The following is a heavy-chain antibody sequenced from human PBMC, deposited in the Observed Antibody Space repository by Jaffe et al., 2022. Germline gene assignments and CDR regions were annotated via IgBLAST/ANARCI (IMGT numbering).Heavy chain of an antibody. D-gene: IGHD6-13*01. J-gene: IGHJ1*01. Sequence: QITLKESGPTLVKPTQTLTLTCTFSGFSLSTSGVGVGWIRQPPGKALEWLALIYWNDDKRYSPSLKSRLTITKDTSKNQVVLTMTNMDPVDTATYYCAPVLSSSWFGPTAEYFQHWGQGTLVTVSS. CDR1: GFSLSTSGVG. V-gene: IGHV2-5*01. CDR2: IYWNDDK. CDR3: APVLSSSWFGPTAEYFQH.